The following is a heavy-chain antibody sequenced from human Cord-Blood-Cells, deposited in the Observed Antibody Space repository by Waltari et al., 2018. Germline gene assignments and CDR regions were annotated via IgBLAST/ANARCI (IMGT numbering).Heavy chain of an antibody. J-gene: IGHJ5*02. CDR3: ARDQGGSYYWFDP. CDR1: GYPFTGYY. CDR2: INPNSGGT. D-gene: IGHD1-26*01. Sequence: QVQLVQSGAEVKKPGASVKASCQAFGYPFTGYYTHWLRQAPGQGIEWMGWINPNSGGTNYAQKFQGRVTMTRDTSISTAYMELSRLRSDDTAVYYCARDQGGSYYWFDPWGQGTLVTVSS. V-gene: IGHV1-2*02.